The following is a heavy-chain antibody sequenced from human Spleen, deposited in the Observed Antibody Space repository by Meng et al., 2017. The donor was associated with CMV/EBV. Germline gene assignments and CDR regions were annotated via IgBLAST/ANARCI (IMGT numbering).Heavy chain of an antibody. CDR3: ARGLISGPGIGIRGWHYEYYGVDV. Sequence: SETLSLTCAVYGGSFSGYYWSWIRQPPGKGLEWIGEVNHRGSGNYNPSLNSRVTISIDTSKKEFSLTLTSVTAADTAVYFCARGLISGPGIGIRGWHYEYYGVDVWGQGTTVTVSS. V-gene: IGHV4-34*01. J-gene: IGHJ6*02. D-gene: IGHD3-10*01. CDR1: GGSFSGYY. CDR2: VNHRGSG.